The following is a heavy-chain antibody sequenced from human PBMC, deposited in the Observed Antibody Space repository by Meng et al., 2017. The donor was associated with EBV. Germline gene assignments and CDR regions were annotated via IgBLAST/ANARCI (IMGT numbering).Heavy chain of an antibody. CDR2: LIPMSDAP. CDR3: ASESGRGFTPDY. V-gene: IGHV1-69*01. J-gene: IGHJ4*02. D-gene: IGHD3-10*01. Sequence: VQWVRSGADVKKHGSSVKVDCKASGGTFRSDAISWVRQAPGQGLEWMGGLIPMSDAPHYAQKFQGRVTITADESTSTHYMDLSGLRSEDTAVYYCASESGRGFTPDYWGQGTLVTVSS. CDR1: GGTFRSDA.